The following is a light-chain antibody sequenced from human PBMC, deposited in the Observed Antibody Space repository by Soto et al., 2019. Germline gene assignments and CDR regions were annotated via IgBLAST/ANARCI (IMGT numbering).Light chain of an antibody. CDR3: QQRTKWPSST. V-gene: IGKV3-11*01. Sequence: EIVFTQSPATLSLSPGERATLSCRASQSVSSYLAWYQQKPGQAPRLLISDASNRATGIPARFSGSGSGTDFTLTISSLEPEDFAVYYCQQRTKWPSSTFGQGTRLEIK. J-gene: IGKJ5*01. CDR2: DAS. CDR1: QSVSSY.